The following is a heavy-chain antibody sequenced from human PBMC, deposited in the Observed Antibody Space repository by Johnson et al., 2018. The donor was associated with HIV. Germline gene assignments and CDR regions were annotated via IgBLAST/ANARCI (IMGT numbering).Heavy chain of an antibody. J-gene: IGHJ3*02. CDR3: AKVHIVVRWSGAFDI. D-gene: IGHD3-22*01. Sequence: QVQLVESGGGVVQPGRSLRLSCAASGFTFSSYVMHWVRQAPGKGLEWVALISYDGSNSYYADSVKGRFTISRNTSKNTLYLQMNSLRAEDTAVYYCAKVHIVVRWSGAFDIWGQGTMVTVSS. CDR1: GFTFSSYV. CDR2: ISYDGSNS. V-gene: IGHV3-30*18.